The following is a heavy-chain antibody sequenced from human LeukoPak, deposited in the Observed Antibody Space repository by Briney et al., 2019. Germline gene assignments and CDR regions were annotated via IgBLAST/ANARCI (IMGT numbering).Heavy chain of an antibody. V-gene: IGHV4-61*01. D-gene: IGHD2-21*02. CDR1: GGSISSNNYY. Sequence: SETLSLTCTVSGGSISSNNYYWSWIRQPPGKGLEWIGYIYYSGSTNYNPSLKSRVTISVDTSKNQFSLKLGSVTAADTAVYYCARGGPYCGGDCYLDYWGQGTLVTVSS. CDR2: IYYSGST. J-gene: IGHJ4*02. CDR3: ARGGPYCGGDCYLDY.